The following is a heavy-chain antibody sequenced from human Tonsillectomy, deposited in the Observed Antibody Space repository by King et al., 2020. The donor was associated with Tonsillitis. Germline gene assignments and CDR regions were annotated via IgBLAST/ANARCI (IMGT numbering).Heavy chain of an antibody. J-gene: IGHJ4*02. CDR1: GFTFRSYA. CDR2: ISGSGGST. Sequence: VQLVESGGGLVQPGGSLRLSCAASGFTFRSYAMSWVRQAPGKGLEWVSAISGSGGSTYYADSVKGRFTISRDNSKNTLFLQMNSLRAEDTAVYYCATSYQYYDVWRGYSLLLYFDDWGQGTLVTVSS. CDR3: ATSYQYYDVWRGYSLLLYFDD. D-gene: IGHD3-3*01. V-gene: IGHV3-23*04.